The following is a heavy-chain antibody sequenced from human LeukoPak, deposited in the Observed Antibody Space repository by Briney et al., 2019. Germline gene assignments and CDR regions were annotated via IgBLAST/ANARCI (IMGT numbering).Heavy chain of an antibody. CDR2: IYHSGST. J-gene: IGHJ5*02. V-gene: IGHV4-30-2*01. CDR3: AREVGWFDP. Sequence: SQTLSLTCAVSGGSISSGGYSWRWIRQPPGKGLEWIGYIYHSGSTYYNPSLKSRVTISVDRSKNQFSLKLSSVTAADTAVYYCAREVGWFDPWGQGTLVTVSS. CDR1: GGSISSGGYS. D-gene: IGHD1-26*01.